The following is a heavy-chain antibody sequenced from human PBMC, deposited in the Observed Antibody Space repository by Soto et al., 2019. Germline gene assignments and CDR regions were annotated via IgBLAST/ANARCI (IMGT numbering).Heavy chain of an antibody. D-gene: IGHD6-6*01. V-gene: IGHV1-46*01. Sequence: GASVKVSCKASGYTFTRYYIHWVRQAPGQGLEWMGIINPRGGSTTYAQKFQGRVTLTSDTSTSTAYMELSRLRSEDMAVYFCARDSIVARYYFDYWGQGTPVTVSS. CDR2: INPRGGST. CDR1: GYTFTRYY. CDR3: ARDSIVARYYFDY. J-gene: IGHJ4*02.